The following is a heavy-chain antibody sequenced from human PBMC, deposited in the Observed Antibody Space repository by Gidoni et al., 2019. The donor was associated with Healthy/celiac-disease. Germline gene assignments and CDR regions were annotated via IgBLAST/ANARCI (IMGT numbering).Heavy chain of an antibody. CDR2: IIPIFGTA. D-gene: IGHD3-16*01. J-gene: IGHJ5*02. CDR3: AREGPLGGREFDP. V-gene: IGHV1-69*01. Sequence: QVQLVQSGAEVKKPGSSVKVSCKASAGPFSSYASSWVRQAPGQGLEWMGGIIPIFGTANDARKFQGRVTITADESTSTAYMERSSLRSEDTAVYYCAREGPLGGREFDPWGQGTLVTVSS. CDR1: AGPFSSYA.